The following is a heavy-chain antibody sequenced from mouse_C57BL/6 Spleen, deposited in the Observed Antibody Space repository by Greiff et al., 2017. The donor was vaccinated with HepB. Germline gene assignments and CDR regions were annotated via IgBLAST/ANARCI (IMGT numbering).Heavy chain of an antibody. Sequence: EVMLVESEGGLVQPGSSMKLSCTASGFTFSDYYMAWVRQVPEKGLEWVANINYDGSSTYYLDSLKSRFIISRDNAKNILYLQMSSLKSEDTATYYCARDLGSSYGAMDYWGQGTSVTVSS. V-gene: IGHV5-16*01. CDR1: GFTFSDYY. CDR2: INYDGSST. D-gene: IGHD1-1*01. J-gene: IGHJ4*01. CDR3: ARDLGSSYGAMDY.